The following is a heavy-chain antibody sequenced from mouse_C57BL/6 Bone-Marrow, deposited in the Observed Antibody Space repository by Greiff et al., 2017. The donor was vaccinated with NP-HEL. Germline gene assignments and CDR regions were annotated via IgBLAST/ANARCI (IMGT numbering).Heavy chain of an antibody. CDR1: GFTFSSYG. V-gene: IGHV5-6*01. CDR2: ISSGGSYT. CDR3: ARHGSSPYFDV. J-gene: IGHJ1*03. D-gene: IGHD1-1*01. Sequence: EVKLMESGGDLVKPGGSLKLSCAASGFTFSSYGMSWVRQTPDKRLEWVATISSGGSYTYYPDSVKGRFTIASDNAKNTLYLQMSSLKSEDTAMYYCARHGSSPYFDVWGTGTTVTVSS.